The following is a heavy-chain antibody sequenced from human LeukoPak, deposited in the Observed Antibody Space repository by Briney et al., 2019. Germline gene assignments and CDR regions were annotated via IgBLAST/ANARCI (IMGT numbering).Heavy chain of an antibody. V-gene: IGHV3-30*02. J-gene: IGHJ4*02. CDR1: GFTFSSYS. D-gene: IGHD1-1*01. Sequence: GGSLRLSCAASGFTFSSYSMNWVRQAPGKGLEWVAIIRYDGSNKYYADSVKGRFTISRDNSKNTLYLQMNSLRAEDTAVYYCAKGTTARSLDYWGQGTLVTVSS. CDR3: AKGTTARSLDY. CDR2: IRYDGSNK.